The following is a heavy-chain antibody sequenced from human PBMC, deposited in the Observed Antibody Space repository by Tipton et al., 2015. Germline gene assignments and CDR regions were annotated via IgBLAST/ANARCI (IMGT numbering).Heavy chain of an antibody. V-gene: IGHV4-4*07. D-gene: IGHD3-3*01. CDR1: GDSISNYF. J-gene: IGHJ4*02. CDR2: IQTSGNT. CDR3: AREKRISIFGVLIPHFDF. Sequence: TLSLTCTIPGDSISNYFWSWIRQPAGKGPEWIGRIQTSGNTNYNPSLKSRVTMSADTSKNQSSLMLSSVTAADTAVYYCAREKRISIFGVLIPHFDFWGQGALVSVSS.